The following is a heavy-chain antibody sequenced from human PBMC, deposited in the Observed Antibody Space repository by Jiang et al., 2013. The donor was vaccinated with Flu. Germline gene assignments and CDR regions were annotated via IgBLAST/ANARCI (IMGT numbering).Heavy chain of an antibody. D-gene: IGHD4-17*01. J-gene: IGHJ3*02. Sequence: WIGSIYYSGHTYYIASLKSRLTISVDTSKEQFYLKLTSVTAVDTAVYYCARTATVSHNAFDIWGQGTMVTVSS. V-gene: IGHV4-39*01. CDR3: ARTATVSHNAFDI. CDR2: IYYSGHT.